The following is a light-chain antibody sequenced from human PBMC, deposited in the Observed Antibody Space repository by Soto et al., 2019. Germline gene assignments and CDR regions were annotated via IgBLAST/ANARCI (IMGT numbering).Light chain of an antibody. V-gene: IGKV1-5*03. CDR3: QHYNSYSEA. J-gene: IGKJ1*01. Sequence: DIQMTQSPSTLSVSVGDRVTITCRASQTISSWLAWYQQKPGKAPNLLIYKASTLTSAVPSRCSGSGSGTEFTPTISSLQPDDFATYYCQHYNSYSEAFGQGTRWIS. CDR1: QTISSW. CDR2: KAS.